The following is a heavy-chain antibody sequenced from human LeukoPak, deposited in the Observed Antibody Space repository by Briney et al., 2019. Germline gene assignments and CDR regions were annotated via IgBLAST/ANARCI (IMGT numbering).Heavy chain of an antibody. D-gene: IGHD3-22*01. J-gene: IGHJ3*02. CDR2: IYDSGST. Sequence: PSQTLSPTCTVSGGSIRIYSWSWIRHPPGKGLEWSGYIYDSGSTTYNPSLTSRVTISLHTSKKQVSLKMSSVSAAGTPAYYTAALTTAEAFDIWGQGTMVTVSS. CDR3: AALTTAEAFDI. V-gene: IGHV4-59*01. CDR1: GGSIRIYS.